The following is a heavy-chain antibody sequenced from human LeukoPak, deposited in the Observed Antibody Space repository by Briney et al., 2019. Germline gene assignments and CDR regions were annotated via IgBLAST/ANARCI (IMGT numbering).Heavy chain of an antibody. J-gene: IGHJ4*02. CDR2: ITYDGSNK. Sequence: PGRSLRLSCAASGFTFSTSAMHWVPRSPGKGLEGGALITYDGSNKYYADSVKGRFTISRDNSKNTLYLQMNSLRAEDTAVYYCASDVIGDGSGSSAYNWGQGTLVTVSS. CDR3: ASDVIGDGSGSSAYN. V-gene: IGHV3-30-3*01. CDR1: GFTFSTSA. D-gene: IGHD3-10*01.